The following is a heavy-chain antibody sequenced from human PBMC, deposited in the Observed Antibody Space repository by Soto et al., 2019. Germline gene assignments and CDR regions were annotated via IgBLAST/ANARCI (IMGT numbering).Heavy chain of an antibody. J-gene: IGHJ4*02. CDR2: MNPNSGNT. D-gene: IGHD2-21*01. Sequence: ASVKVSCKASGYTFTSYDINWVRQATGQGLEWMGWMNPNSGNTGYAQKFQGRVTMTRNTSISTAYMELSSLRSEDTAVYYCARGNPSLNTGINWGQGTLVTVSS. CDR1: GYTFTSYD. CDR3: ARGNPSLNTGIN. V-gene: IGHV1-8*01.